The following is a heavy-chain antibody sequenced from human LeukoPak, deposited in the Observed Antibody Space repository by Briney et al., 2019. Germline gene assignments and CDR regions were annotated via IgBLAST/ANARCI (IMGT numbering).Heavy chain of an antibody. CDR3: AKVYRSGWYWVDF. CDR2: IKQDGSEE. V-gene: IGHV3-7*01. D-gene: IGHD6-19*01. CDR1: GFTFSSYW. J-gene: IGHJ4*02. Sequence: GGSLSLSCAASGFTFSSYWMSWVRQAPGKGLEWVANIKQDGSEEYYVDSVKGRFSISRDNAKNSLYLQMNSLRAEDTAVYHCAKVYRSGWYWVDFWGQGTLVTVSS.